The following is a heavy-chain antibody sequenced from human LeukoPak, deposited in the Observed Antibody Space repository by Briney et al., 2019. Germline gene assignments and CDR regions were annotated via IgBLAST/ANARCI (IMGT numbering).Heavy chain of an antibody. D-gene: IGHD5-12*01. J-gene: IGHJ3*02. CDR2: IYYSGST. CDR3: ANLGGGREEWLRLQDAFDI. Sequence: PSETLSLTCTVSGGSISSSSYYWGWIRQPPGKGLEWIGSIYYSGSTYYNPSLKSRVTISVVTSKNQFSLKLSSGTAADTRVYYCANLGGGREEWLRLQDAFDIWGQGTMVTVSS. V-gene: IGHV4-39*01. CDR1: GGSISSSSYY.